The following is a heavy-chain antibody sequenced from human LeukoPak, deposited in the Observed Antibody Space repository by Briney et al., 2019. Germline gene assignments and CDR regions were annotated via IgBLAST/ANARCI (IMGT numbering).Heavy chain of an antibody. Sequence: SETLSLTCNVSVASISYLYWSWSRQPPGRPLEWLGYLFYSGGTNYNPSLASRVTISGDTYKNQFSLHLRSVTTADTAIYFCANGEYGGYVDHWGPGIMVIVSS. CDR2: LFYSGGT. D-gene: IGHD4-17*01. J-gene: IGHJ5*02. V-gene: IGHV4-59*01. CDR1: VASISYLY. CDR3: ANGEYGGYVDH.